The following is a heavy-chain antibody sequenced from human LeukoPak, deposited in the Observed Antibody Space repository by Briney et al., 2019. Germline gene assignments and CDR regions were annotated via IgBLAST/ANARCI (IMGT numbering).Heavy chain of an antibody. J-gene: IGHJ4*02. V-gene: IGHV3-23*01. CDR3: AKDVKGIIYFDY. CDR1: GFTFSSYA. Sequence: GGSLRLSCAASGFTFSSYAMSWVRQAPGKGLEWVSSISGSGYSTYYGDSVKGRFTISRDNSKNTLYLQMNSLRADDTAVYYCAKDVKGIIYFDYWGQGTLVTVSS. CDR2: ISGSGYST.